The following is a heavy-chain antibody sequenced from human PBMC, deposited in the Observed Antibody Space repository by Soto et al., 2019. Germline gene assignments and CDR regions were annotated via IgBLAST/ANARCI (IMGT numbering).Heavy chain of an antibody. CDR2: IYYSGST. Sequence: QVQLQESGPGLVKPSQTLSLTCTVSVGSISSGGDYWRWIRQHTGKGLEWIGYIYYSGSTYYNPSLKSRVTISVDTSKNQFSLQRSSVAAADTAVYYCVRAFDYWGQGTLVPVSS. CDR3: VRAFDY. V-gene: IGHV4-31*03. J-gene: IGHJ4*02. CDR1: VGSISSGGDY.